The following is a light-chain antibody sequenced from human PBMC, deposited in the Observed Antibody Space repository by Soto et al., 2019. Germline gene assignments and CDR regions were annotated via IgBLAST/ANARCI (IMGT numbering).Light chain of an antibody. CDR3: SSYTTSSSSV. CDR2: DVT. CDR1: SSDVGGYIY. V-gene: IGLV2-14*01. Sequence: QSVLTQPASVSGSPGQSITISCTGTSSDVGGYIYVSWYQQHPGKAPKLMIYDVTSRPSGVSYRFSGSKSGNTASLTISGLQAEDEADYYCSSYTTSSSSVFGTGTKVTVL. J-gene: IGLJ1*01.